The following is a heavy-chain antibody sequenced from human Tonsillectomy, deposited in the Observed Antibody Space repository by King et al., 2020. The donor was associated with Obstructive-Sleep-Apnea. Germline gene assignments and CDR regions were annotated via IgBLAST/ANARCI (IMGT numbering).Heavy chain of an antibody. CDR2: ISSSSSFT. CDR1: GFTFSDYY. V-gene: IGHV3-11*06. Sequence: VQLVESGGGLVKPGGTLRLSCEASGFTFSDYYMSWIRQAPGKGLEWVSDISSSSSFTNYANPSKGRFTISRDNAKKSVYLHMNSLRAEDTAVYYCARGENWGAKVFDYWGQGTLVTVSS. J-gene: IGHJ4*02. CDR3: ARGENWGAKVFDY. D-gene: IGHD7-27*01.